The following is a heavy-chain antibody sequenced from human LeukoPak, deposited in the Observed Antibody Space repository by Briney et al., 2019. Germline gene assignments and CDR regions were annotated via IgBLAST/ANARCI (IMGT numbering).Heavy chain of an antibody. CDR3: AKSLSITKPRGPFDY. Sequence: GGSLRLSCAASGFTFSGYGMHWVRQAPGKGLEWVAVISYDGSNKYYADSVKGRFTISRDNSKNTLYLQMNSLRDEDTAVYSCAKSLSITKPRGPFDYWGQGTLVTVSS. CDR2: ISYDGSNK. CDR1: GFTFSGYG. V-gene: IGHV3-30*18. D-gene: IGHD2-2*01. J-gene: IGHJ4*02.